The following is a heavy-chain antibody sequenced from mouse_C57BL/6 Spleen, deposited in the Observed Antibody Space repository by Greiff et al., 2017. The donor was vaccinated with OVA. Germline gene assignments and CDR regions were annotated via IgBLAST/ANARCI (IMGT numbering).Heavy chain of an antibody. CDR1: GFTFSDYG. CDR2: ISSGSSTI. J-gene: IGHJ3*01. Sequence: EVHLVESGGGLVKPGGSLKLSCAASGFTFSDYGMHWVRQAPEKGLEWVAYISSGSSTIYYADTVKGRFTISRDNAKNTLFLQMTSLRSEDTAMYYCARTAYSNSGAWFAYWGQGTLVTVSA. CDR3: ARTAYSNSGAWFAY. V-gene: IGHV5-17*01. D-gene: IGHD2-5*01.